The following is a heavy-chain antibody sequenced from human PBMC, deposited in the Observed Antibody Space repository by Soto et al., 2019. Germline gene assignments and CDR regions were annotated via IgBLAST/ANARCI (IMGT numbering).Heavy chain of an antibody. J-gene: IGHJ5*02. CDR1: GGSLSSTHW. V-gene: IGHV4-4*02. D-gene: IGHD3-10*01. Sequence: QVQLQESGPGLVKPSGTLSLTGAVSGGSLSSTHWWSWVRQPPRKGLEWIGDIYHTGSTNYNPSLQSRVTISVDKSNNQFSLNLSSVTAADTAVYYCSRDPYYYGSGDKGGFDPWGPGTLVIVSS. CDR3: SRDPYYYGSGDKGGFDP. CDR2: IYHTGST.